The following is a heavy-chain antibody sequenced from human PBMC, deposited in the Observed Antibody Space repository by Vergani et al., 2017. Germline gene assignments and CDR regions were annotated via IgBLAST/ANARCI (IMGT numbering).Heavy chain of an antibody. Sequence: EVQLVESGGGLVQPGGSLKLSCVASGFTFSGSAMHWVRQASGKGVEWVGRIRSKAHSYSTTYAASVNGRFTIARDDSKNTAYLQMNSLRAEDTAVYYCARYKKNDFWSGYYYYFDFWGQGTLVTVSS. D-gene: IGHD3-3*01. J-gene: IGHJ4*02. CDR3: ARYKKNDFWSGYYYYFDF. V-gene: IGHV3-73*02. CDR1: GFTFSGSA. CDR2: IRSKAHSYST.